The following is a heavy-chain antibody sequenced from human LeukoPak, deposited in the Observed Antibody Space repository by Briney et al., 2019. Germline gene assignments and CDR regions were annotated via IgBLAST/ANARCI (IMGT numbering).Heavy chain of an antibody. D-gene: IGHD3-9*01. CDR3: ARSGYYDILTGYFGLNWYFDL. CDR2: IYYSGST. Sequence: PSETLSLTCPVSGGSISSYYWSWIRQPPGKGLEWIGYIYYSGSTNYNPSLKSRVTISVDTSKNQFSLKLSSVTAADTAVYYCARSGYYDILTGYFGLNWYFDLWGRGTLVTVSS. J-gene: IGHJ2*01. V-gene: IGHV4-59*01. CDR1: GGSISSYY.